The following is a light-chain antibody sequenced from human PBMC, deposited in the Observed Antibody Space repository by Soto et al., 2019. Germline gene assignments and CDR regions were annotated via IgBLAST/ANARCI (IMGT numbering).Light chain of an antibody. CDR1: SGSVSTTYY. Sequence: QTVVTQEPSFSVSPGGTVTLTCGLTSGSVSTTYYPSWYQQTPGQAPRTLIYSTNIRSSGVPDRFSGSILGNKAALTITWAHADDESDYHCMLYMGGGLVVVGGGTKLTVL. J-gene: IGLJ2*01. V-gene: IGLV8-61*01. CDR3: MLYMGGGLVV. CDR2: STN.